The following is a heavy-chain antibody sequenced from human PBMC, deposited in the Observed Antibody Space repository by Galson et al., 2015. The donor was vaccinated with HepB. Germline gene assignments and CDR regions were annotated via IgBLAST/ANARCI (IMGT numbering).Heavy chain of an antibody. V-gene: IGHV2-70*04. J-gene: IGHJ4*02. CDR1: GFSLSTSGMR. CDR3: ARIPPWGVANYFDY. D-gene: IGHD3-16*01. Sequence: PALVKPTQTLTLTCTFSGFSLSTSGMRVSWIRQPPGKALEWLARIDWDDDKFYSTSLKTRLTISKDTSKNQVVLTMTNMDPVDTATYYCARIPPWGVANYFDYWGQGTLVTVSS. CDR2: IDWDDDK.